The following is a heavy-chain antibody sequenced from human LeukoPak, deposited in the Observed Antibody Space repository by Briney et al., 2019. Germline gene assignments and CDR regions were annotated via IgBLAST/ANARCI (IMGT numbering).Heavy chain of an antibody. J-gene: IGHJ1*01. CDR2: IYYSGST. CDR3: ASLEYGDYTFHH. D-gene: IGHD4-17*01. CDR1: GGSISSSSYY. V-gene: IGHV4-39*01. Sequence: PSETLSLTCTVSGGSISSSSYYWGWIRQPPGKGLEWIGSIYYSGSTYYNPSLQSRVTISADTSKNQFSLKLSSVTAADTAVYYCASLEYGDYTFHHWGQGTLVTVSS.